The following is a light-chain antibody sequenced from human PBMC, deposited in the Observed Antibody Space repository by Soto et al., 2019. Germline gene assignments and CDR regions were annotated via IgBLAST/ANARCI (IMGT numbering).Light chain of an antibody. Sequence: EIVLTQSPATLSLSPGERVSLSCRASQSVNTYFAWYQQKPGQAPRLLIYDASSRATGIPARFSGSGSGTDFTLTISSLEPEDFALYYCQQRSSWPLTFGHGTRVEI. CDR2: DAS. J-gene: IGKJ1*01. V-gene: IGKV3-11*01. CDR1: QSVNTY. CDR3: QQRSSWPLT.